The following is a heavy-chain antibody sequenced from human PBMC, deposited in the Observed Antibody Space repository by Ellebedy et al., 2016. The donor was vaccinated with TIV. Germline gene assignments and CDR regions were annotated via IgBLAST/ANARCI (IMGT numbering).Heavy chain of an antibody. J-gene: IGHJ4*02. Sequence: GESLKISCEGSGYTFPTYWLGWVRQVPGKGLEWMGIIYPGDSDTRYSPSFQGQVTISADKSISTAYLQWSSLKASDTAMYYCARDSGLDYWGQGTLDTVSS. CDR2: IYPGDSDT. CDR3: ARDSGLDY. D-gene: IGHD1-14*01. CDR1: GYTFPTYW. V-gene: IGHV5-51*01.